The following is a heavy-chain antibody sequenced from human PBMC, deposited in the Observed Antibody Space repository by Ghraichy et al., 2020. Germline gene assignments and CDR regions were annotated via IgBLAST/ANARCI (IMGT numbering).Heavy chain of an antibody. CDR3: AKERDTSGYYSFRGDYYGMDV. V-gene: IGHV3-48*02. CDR2: ITSSSRFT. D-gene: IGHD3-22*01. CDR1: GFTFNSYS. Sequence: GESLNISCEASGFTFNSYSLNWVRQAPGRGPEWISYITSSSRFTSYADSVKGRFTISRDNAKNSLYLQMNSLRDEDTAVYYCAKERDTSGYYSFRGDYYGMDVWGQGTTVTVSS. J-gene: IGHJ6*02.